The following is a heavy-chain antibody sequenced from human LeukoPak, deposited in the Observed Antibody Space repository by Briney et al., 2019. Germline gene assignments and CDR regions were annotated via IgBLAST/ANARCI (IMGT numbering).Heavy chain of an antibody. Sequence: GGSLRLSCAASGFSFSTYNMNWVHQAPGKGLEWVSSISPGSNYIYYADSVKGRFTISRDNAKNSLYLQMNSLRAEDTALYYCARGSVGLQRNDWFDPWGQGTLVTVSS. V-gene: IGHV3-21*01. D-gene: IGHD4-11*01. CDR3: ARGSVGLQRNDWFDP. CDR1: GFSFSTYN. J-gene: IGHJ5*02. CDR2: ISPGSNYI.